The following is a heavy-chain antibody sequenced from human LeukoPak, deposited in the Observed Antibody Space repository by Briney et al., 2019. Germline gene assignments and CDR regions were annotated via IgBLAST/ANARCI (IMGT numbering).Heavy chain of an antibody. CDR2: IKQDGSEK. J-gene: IGHJ4*02. Sequence: GGSLRLSCAASGFTFSSYWMSWVRQAPGKGLEWVANIKQDGSEKYYVDSVKGRFTISRDNAKNTLYLQMDSLRADDTAVYYCARDRGGDIVTGSFDLWGQGTLVTVSS. CDR3: ARDRGGDIVTGSFDL. V-gene: IGHV3-7*01. CDR1: GFTFSSYW. D-gene: IGHD3-9*01.